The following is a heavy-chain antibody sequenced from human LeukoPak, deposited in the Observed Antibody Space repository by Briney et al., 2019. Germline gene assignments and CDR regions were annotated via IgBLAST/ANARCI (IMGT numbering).Heavy chain of an antibody. Sequence: GGSLRLSCAASGFTFSSYSMNWVRQAPGKGLEWVSSISSSSSYIYYADSVKGRFIISRDNAKNSLYLQMNSLRAEDTAVYYCARGLRYFDWSFDYWGQGTLVTVSS. CDR3: ARGLRYFDWSFDY. CDR2: ISSSSSYI. J-gene: IGHJ4*02. D-gene: IGHD3-9*01. V-gene: IGHV3-21*01. CDR1: GFTFSSYS.